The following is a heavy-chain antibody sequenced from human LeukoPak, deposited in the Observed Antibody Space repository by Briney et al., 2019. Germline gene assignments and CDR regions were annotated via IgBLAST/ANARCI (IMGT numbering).Heavy chain of an antibody. J-gene: IGHJ4*02. CDR1: GFTFSSYA. D-gene: IGHD1-14*01. CDR3: AREYAAHRRIDY. CDR2: ISGSGGST. V-gene: IGHV3-23*01. Sequence: GGSLRLSCAASGFTFSSYAMSWVRQAPGKGLEWVSAISGSGGSTYYADSVKGRFTISRDNAKNSLYLQMNSLRAEDTAVYYCAREYAAHRRIDYWGQGTLVTVSS.